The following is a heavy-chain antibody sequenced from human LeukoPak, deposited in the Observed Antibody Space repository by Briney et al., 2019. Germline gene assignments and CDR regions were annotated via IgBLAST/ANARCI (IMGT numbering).Heavy chain of an antibody. CDR2: INPSGGST. J-gene: IGHJ6*02. CDR3: ARSPDSSHHGDYYYGMDV. Sequence: ASVKVSCKASGYTFTSYYMHWVRQAPGQGLEWMGIINPSGGSTSYAQKFQGRVSMTRDTSTSTVYMELSSLRSEDTAVYYCARSPDSSHHGDYYYGMDVWGQGTTVTVSS. CDR1: GYTFTSYY. V-gene: IGHV1-46*01. D-gene: IGHD6-19*01.